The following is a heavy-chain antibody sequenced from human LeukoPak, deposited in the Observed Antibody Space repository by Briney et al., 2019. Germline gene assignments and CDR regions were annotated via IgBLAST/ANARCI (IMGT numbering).Heavy chain of an antibody. D-gene: IGHD2-15*01. CDR3: ARDCSGGSCYSNYYFDY. J-gene: IGHJ4*02. CDR1: GGTFSSYA. CDR2: IIPIFGTA. V-gene: IGHV1-69*05. Sequence: SVKVSCKASGGTFSSYAISWVRQAPGQGLEWMGGIIPIFGTANYAQKFQGRVTITTDESTSTAYMELCSLRSEDTAVYYCARDCSGGSCYSNYYFDYWGQGTLVTVSS.